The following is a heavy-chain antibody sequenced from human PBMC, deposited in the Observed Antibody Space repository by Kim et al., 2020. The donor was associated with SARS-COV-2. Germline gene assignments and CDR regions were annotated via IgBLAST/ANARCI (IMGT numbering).Heavy chain of an antibody. Sequence: GGSLRLSCAASGFSVTKDYLTWVRQAPGKGLEWVSVIYSGGSTYYADSVQGRFIISRDSSKNTLNLQMNSLRVEDTAVYYCAPLAPPRGLRSDWGQGTPV. D-gene: IGHD2-15*01. CDR3: APLAPPRGLRSD. J-gene: IGHJ4*02. V-gene: IGHV3-53*01. CDR1: GFSVTKDY. CDR2: IYSGGST.